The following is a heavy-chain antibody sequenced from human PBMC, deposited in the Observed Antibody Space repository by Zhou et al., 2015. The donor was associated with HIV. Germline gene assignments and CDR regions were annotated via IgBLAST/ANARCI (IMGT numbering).Heavy chain of an antibody. V-gene: IGHV1-69*08. CDR2: IVASLGVA. J-gene: IGHJ4*02. CDR1: GGIFSSYT. Sequence: QVQLVQSGAEVKKPGSSVKVSCQASGGIFSSYTISWVRQAPGQGLEWMGRIVASLGVADYAQKFQGRLTITADKSSNTAYMQLNSLKSEDTAIYYCARDLGDISPRPDSGDYWGQGTLVTVSS. CDR3: ARDLGDISPRPDSGDY. D-gene: IGHD6-6*01.